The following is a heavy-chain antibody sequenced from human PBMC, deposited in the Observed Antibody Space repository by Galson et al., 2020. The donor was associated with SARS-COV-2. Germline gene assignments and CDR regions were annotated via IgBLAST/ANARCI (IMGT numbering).Heavy chain of an antibody. CDR2: IYGGGDNT. J-gene: IGHJ3*02. CDR1: GFTVTSNS. D-gene: IGHD4-4*01. CDR3: ARVLGDDYNRKRLYI. Sequence: GESLKISCAASGFTVTSNSMSWVRQVPGKGLEWVSAIYGGGDNTHYAESVHGRFSISRDSSKNTLNLQMNSLRADDTAVYYRARVLGDDYNRKRLYIWVQGTMVTVSS. V-gene: IGHV3-66*01.